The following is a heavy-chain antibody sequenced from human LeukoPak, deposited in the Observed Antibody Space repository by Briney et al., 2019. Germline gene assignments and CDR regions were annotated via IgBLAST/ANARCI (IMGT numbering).Heavy chain of an antibody. CDR3: ARDAGNYRSGGLDY. D-gene: IGHD3-10*01. Sequence: SETLSLTCSVSGDSIITYYWSWIRQPAGEGLEWIGRIYSTGSTNYNPSLKSRVTMSVDTSKNQFSLKLSSVTAANTAVYYCARDAGNYRSGGLDYWGQGTLVTVSS. V-gene: IGHV4-4*07. CDR2: IYSTGST. CDR1: GDSIITYY. J-gene: IGHJ4*02.